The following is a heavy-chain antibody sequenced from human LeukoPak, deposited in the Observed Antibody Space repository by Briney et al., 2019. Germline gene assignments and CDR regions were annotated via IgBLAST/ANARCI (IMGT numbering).Heavy chain of an antibody. Sequence: GGSLRLSCAASGFTFSSYSMNWVRQAPGKGLEWVSYISSSSSTIYYADSVKGRFTISRDNAKNSLYLQMNSLRAEDTAVYYCARDRIAADDVWGKGTTVTVSS. CDR2: ISSSSSTI. CDR1: GFTFSSYS. CDR3: ARDRIAADDV. J-gene: IGHJ6*04. D-gene: IGHD6-13*01. V-gene: IGHV3-48*01.